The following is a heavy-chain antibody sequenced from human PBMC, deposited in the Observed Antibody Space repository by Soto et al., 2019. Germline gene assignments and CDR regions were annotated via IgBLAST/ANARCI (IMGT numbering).Heavy chain of an antibody. CDR3: AKDRDIVTTILHY. D-gene: IGHD5-12*01. Sequence: EVQLLESGGGLVQPGGSLRLSCAASGFTFSSYDMSWVRQAPGKGLDWVSGISGSAGSTYYADSVKGRFTISRDNSKNTLYLQMNSLRAEDTAVYYCAKDRDIVTTILHYWGQGTLVTVSS. V-gene: IGHV3-23*01. CDR2: ISGSAGST. CDR1: GFTFSSYD. J-gene: IGHJ4*02.